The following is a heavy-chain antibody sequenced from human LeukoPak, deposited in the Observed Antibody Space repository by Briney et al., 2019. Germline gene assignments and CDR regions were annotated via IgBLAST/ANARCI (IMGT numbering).Heavy chain of an antibody. CDR3: ARRFCSGGSCFSAYYSYYDMDV. J-gene: IGHJ6*02. CDR2: ISYDGSNK. CDR1: GFTFSSCA. Sequence: GGSLRLSCAASGFTFSSCAMHWVRQAPGKGLEWVALISYDGSNKYCADSVKGRFTISRDNSKNTLYLQMNSLRAEDTAVYYCARRFCSGGSCFSAYYSYYDMDVWGQGTTVTVSS. V-gene: IGHV3-30-3*01. D-gene: IGHD2-15*01.